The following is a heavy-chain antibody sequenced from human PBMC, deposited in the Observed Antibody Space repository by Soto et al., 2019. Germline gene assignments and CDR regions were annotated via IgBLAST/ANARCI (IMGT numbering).Heavy chain of an antibody. CDR2: IYYSGST. V-gene: IGHV4-31*03. CDR3: STFDYYGSGSYYNPDAFDI. Sequence: PSETLSLTCTVSGGSISSGGYYWSWIRQHPGKGLEWIGYIYYSGSTYYNPSLKSRVTISVDTSKNQFSLKLSSVTAADTAVYYCSTFDYYGSGSYYNPDAFDIWGQGTMVTVSS. J-gene: IGHJ3*02. CDR1: GGSISSGGYY. D-gene: IGHD3-10*01.